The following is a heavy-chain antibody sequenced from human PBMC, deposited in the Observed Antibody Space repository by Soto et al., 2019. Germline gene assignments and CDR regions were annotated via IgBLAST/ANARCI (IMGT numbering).Heavy chain of an antibody. V-gene: IGHV1-69*08. CDR2: IIPILGIA. CDR3: AREVTMVRHEHYFDY. CDR1: GGTFSSYT. J-gene: IGHJ4*02. D-gene: IGHD3-10*01. Sequence: QVQLVQSGAEVKKPGSSVKVSCKASGGTFSSYTISWVRQAPGQGLEWMGRIIPILGIANYAQKFQGRVTITADKSTSTAYMELSSLRSEDTAVYYCAREVTMVRHEHYFDYWGQGTLVTVSS.